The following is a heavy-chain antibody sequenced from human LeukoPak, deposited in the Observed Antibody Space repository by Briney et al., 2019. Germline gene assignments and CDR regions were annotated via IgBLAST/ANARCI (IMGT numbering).Heavy chain of an antibody. Sequence: GASVKVSCKASGYTFTGYYMHWVRQAPGQGLEWMGGIIPIFGTANYAQKFQGRVTITTDESTGTAYMELSSLRSEDTAVYYCARSSKIAAAGYYFDYWGQGTLVTVSS. D-gene: IGHD6-13*01. CDR3: ARSSKIAAAGYYFDY. V-gene: IGHV1-69*05. CDR2: IIPIFGTA. CDR1: GYTFTGYY. J-gene: IGHJ4*02.